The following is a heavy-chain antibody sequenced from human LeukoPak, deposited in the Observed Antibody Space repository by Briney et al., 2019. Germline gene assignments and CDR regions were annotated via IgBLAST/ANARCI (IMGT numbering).Heavy chain of an antibody. Sequence: ASVKVSCKASGYTFTSYDSNWVRQATEQGLEWMGWMNPNSGNTGYAQKFQGRVTMTRNTSISTAYMELSSLRSEDTAVYYCARRRINRPGALNWFDPWGQGTLVTVSS. V-gene: IGHV1-8*01. D-gene: IGHD2/OR15-2a*01. CDR1: GYTFTSYD. CDR2: MNPNSGNT. J-gene: IGHJ5*02. CDR3: ARRRINRPGALNWFDP.